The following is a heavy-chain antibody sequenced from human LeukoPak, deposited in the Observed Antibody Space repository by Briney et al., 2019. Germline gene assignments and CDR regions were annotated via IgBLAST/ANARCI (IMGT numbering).Heavy chain of an antibody. Sequence: ASVKVSCKASGYTFTGYYMHWVRQAPGQGLEWMGWINPNSGGTNYAQKFQGRVTMTRDTSISTAYMELSRLRSDDTAVYYCAGRIAAAGPNWFDPWGQGTLVTVSS. CDR1: GYTFTGYY. CDR3: AGRIAAAGPNWFDP. CDR2: INPNSGGT. D-gene: IGHD6-13*01. V-gene: IGHV1-2*02. J-gene: IGHJ5*02.